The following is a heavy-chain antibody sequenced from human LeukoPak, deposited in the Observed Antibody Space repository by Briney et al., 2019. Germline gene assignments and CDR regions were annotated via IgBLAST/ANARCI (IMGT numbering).Heavy chain of an antibody. D-gene: IGHD6-13*01. V-gene: IGHV1-69*13. CDR1: GGTFSSYA. J-gene: IGHJ4*02. CDR2: IIPILGTA. CDR3: ANIAAAGNRLFDY. Sequence: SVKVSCKASGGTFSSYAISWVRQAPGQGLEWMGGIIPILGTANYAQKFQGRVTITADESTSTAYMELGSLRSEDTAVYYCANIAAAGNRLFDYWGQGTLVTVSS.